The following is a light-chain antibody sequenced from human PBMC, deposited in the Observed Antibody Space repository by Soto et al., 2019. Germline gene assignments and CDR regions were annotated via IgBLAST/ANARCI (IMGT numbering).Light chain of an antibody. Sequence: QSALTQPRSVSGSPGQSVTISCTGTSSDVGGYDYVSWYQQHPDKVPELMIYDVSKRPSGVPDRFSGSKSGNTASLTISGLQAEDEADYYCCSYAGSYNFRGFGGATKLTVL. J-gene: IGLJ2*01. CDR1: SSDVGGYDY. V-gene: IGLV2-11*01. CDR3: CSYAGSYNFRG. CDR2: DVS.